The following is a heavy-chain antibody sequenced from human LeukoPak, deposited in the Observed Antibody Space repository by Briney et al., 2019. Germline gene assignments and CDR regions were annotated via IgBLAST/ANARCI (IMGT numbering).Heavy chain of an antibody. D-gene: IGHD2-15*01. J-gene: IGHJ4*02. CDR1: GGPISSYY. CDR3: ATAGYCSGGSCLDY. V-gene: IGHV4-4*07. Sequence: SETLSLTCTVSGGPISSYYWSWIRQPAGKGLEWIGRIYTSGSTNYNPSLKSRVTMSVDTSKNQFSLKLSSVTAADTAVYYCATAGYCSGGSCLDYWGQGTLVTVSS. CDR2: IYTSGST.